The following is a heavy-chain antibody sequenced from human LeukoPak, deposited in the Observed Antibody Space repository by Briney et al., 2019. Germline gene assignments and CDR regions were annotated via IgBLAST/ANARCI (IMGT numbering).Heavy chain of an antibody. V-gene: IGHV3-30*04. CDR1: GVTFSSYA. J-gene: IGHJ4*02. D-gene: IGHD2-2*01. CDR2: ISYDGSNK. Sequence: GRSLRLSCAASGVTFSSYAMHWVRQAPGKGLEWDAVISYDGSNKYYADSGKGRFTLSRDNSKNTLYLQMNSLRAEDTAVYYCARSAGYCSSTSCYYYDYWGQGTLVTVSS. CDR3: ARSAGYCSSTSCYYYDY.